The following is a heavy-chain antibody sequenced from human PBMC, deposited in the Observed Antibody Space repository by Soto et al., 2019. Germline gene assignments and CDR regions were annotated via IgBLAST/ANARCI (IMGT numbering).Heavy chain of an antibody. V-gene: IGHV5-51*01. Sequence: EVQLVQSGAEVKKPGESLKISCKGSGYSFTSYWIGWVRQMPGKGLEWMGIIYPGDSDTSYSPSFQGQVTISADKSISPAYLQWSSLKASDTAMYYCARHGGVATNPFYFDYWGQGTLVTVSS. J-gene: IGHJ4*02. D-gene: IGHD5-12*01. CDR1: GYSFTSYW. CDR2: IYPGDSDT. CDR3: ARHGGVATNPFYFDY.